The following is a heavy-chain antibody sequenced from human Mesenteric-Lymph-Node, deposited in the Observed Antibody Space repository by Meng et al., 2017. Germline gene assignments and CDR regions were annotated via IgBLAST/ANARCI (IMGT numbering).Heavy chain of an antibody. CDR1: GFTFSSYA. CDR3: ARDRLPYNIDTWIQLWSNWFDP. CDR2: ISYDGSNK. D-gene: IGHD5-18*01. Sequence: GESLKISCAASGFTFSSYAMHWVRQAPGKGLEWVAVISYDGSNKYYADSVKGRFTISRDNSKNTLYLQMNSLRAEDTAVYYCARDRLPYNIDTWIQLWSNWFDPWGQGTLVTV. V-gene: IGHV3-30*01. J-gene: IGHJ5*02.